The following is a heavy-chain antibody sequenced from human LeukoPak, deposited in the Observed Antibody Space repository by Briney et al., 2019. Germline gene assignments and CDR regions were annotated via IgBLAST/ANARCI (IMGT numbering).Heavy chain of an antibody. V-gene: IGHV3-13*01. D-gene: IGHD6-19*01. J-gene: IGHJ4*02. CDR3: ARGSGTGWYTKGYFDY. CDR2: IGTAADT. CDR1: GFTFSSYD. Sequence: PGRSLRLSCAASGFTFSSYDMHWVRQAPGKGLEWVSAIGTAADTYYPGSVKARFTISRENAKNSFYLQMNSLRADDTAVYYCARGSGTGWYTKGYFDYWGQGTLVTVSS.